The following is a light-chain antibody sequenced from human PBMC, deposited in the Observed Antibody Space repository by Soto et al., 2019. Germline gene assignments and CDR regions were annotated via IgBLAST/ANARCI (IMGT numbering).Light chain of an antibody. J-gene: IGKJ4*01. CDR3: QQRFNWPLT. Sequence: EIVLTQSPATLSLSPGERATLSCRASQSVGSYLAWYQQKPGQAPRLLIYDASNRATGIPARFSGSGSGTDFTLTISSLEPEDFAVYYGQQRFNWPLTFGGGTKVEIK. CDR2: DAS. CDR1: QSVGSY. V-gene: IGKV3-11*01.